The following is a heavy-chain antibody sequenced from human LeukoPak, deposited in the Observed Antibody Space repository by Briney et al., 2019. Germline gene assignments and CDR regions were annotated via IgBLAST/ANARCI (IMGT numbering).Heavy chain of an antibody. CDR1: GGSISSYY. Sequence: SETLSLTCTVSGGSISSYYWSWIRQPAGKGLEWIGRIYTSGNTNYNPSLKSRVSMSVDTSENQFSLKLSSVTAADTVVYYCGGQYDSSAYFFYWGQGTLVTLSS. D-gene: IGHD3-22*01. V-gene: IGHV4-4*07. CDR2: IYTSGNT. J-gene: IGHJ4*02. CDR3: GGQYDSSAYFFY.